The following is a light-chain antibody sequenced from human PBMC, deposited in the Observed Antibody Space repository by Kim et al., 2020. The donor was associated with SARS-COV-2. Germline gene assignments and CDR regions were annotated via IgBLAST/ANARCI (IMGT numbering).Light chain of an antibody. J-gene: IGLJ3*02. CDR2: DDN. CDR3: GTWDSSLSAGV. Sequence: QSVLTQPPSVSAAPGQKVTISCSGSSSNIGNNYVSWYQQLPGTAPKLLIYDDNKRPSGIPGRFSGSKSDTSATLGITGLQTGDEADYYCGTWDSSLSAGVFGGGTQLTVL. CDR1: SSNIGNNY. V-gene: IGLV1-51*01.